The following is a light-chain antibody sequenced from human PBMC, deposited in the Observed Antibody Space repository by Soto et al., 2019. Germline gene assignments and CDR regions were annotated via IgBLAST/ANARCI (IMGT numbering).Light chain of an antibody. J-gene: IGLJ1*01. CDR2: EVS. V-gene: IGLV2-23*02. CDR1: VGSYDA. Sequence: QSALTQPASVSGSPGQSITISCTGVGSYDAVSWYQQHPGNAPKLMIYEVSKRPSGVSDRFSGSKSANTASLTISGLQAEDEADYHCCSYGGSGSAYVFGTGTKLTVL. CDR3: CSYGGSGSAYV.